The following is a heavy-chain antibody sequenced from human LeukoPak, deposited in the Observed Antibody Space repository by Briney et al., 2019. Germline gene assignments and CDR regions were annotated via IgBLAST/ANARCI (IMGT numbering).Heavy chain of an antibody. Sequence: ASVKVSCKASGYTFTGYHMHWVRQAPGQGLEWMGWIDPNSGGTNFVQKFQGRVTMTRDTSISTAYMELSRLRSDDTAVYYCAGDTGRDGYSFDYWGQGTLSPSPQ. CDR2: IDPNSGGT. J-gene: IGHJ4*02. D-gene: IGHD5-24*01. V-gene: IGHV1-2*02. CDR3: AGDTGRDGYSFDY. CDR1: GYTFTGYH.